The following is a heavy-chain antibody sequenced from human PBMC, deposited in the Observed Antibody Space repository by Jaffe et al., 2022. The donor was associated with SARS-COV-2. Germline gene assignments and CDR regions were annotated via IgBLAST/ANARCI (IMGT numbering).Heavy chain of an antibody. CDR3: AREGLFDWVPYYYGMDV. Sequence: QVQLQESGPGLVKPSETLSLTCTVSGGSISSYYWSWIRQPPGKGLEWIGYIYYSGSTNYNPSLKSRVTISVDTSKNQFSLKLSSVTAADTAVYYCAREGLFDWVPYYYGMDVWGQGTTVTVSS. CDR1: GGSISSYY. D-gene: IGHD3-9*01. CDR2: IYYSGST. J-gene: IGHJ6*02. V-gene: IGHV4-59*01.